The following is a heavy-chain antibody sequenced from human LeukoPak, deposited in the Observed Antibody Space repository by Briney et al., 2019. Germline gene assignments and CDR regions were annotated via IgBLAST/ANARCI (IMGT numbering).Heavy chain of an antibody. CDR3: ARGYYDSSGDNYYYYYMDV. D-gene: IGHD3-22*01. CDR2: IIPIFGTA. V-gene: IGHV1-69*05. CDR1: GYTFTSYG. J-gene: IGHJ6*03. Sequence: SVKVSCKASGYTFTSYGISWVRQAPGQGLEWMGRIIPIFGTANYAQKFQGGVTITTDESTSTAYMELSSLRSEDTAVYYCARGYYDSSGDNYYYYYMDVWGKGTTVTVSS.